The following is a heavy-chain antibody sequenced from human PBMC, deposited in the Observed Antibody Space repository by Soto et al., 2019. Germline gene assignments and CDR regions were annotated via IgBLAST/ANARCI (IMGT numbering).Heavy chain of an antibody. CDR2: ISYDGSNK. V-gene: IGHV3-30-3*01. Sequence: QVQLVESGGGVVQPGRSLRLSCAASGFTFSSYAMHWVRQAPGKGLEWVADISYDGSNKYYADSVKGRFTISRDNSKNTLYLQMNSLRAEDTAVYYCARDLTGYDFWSGYYTPYYYYGMDVWGQGTTVTVSS. J-gene: IGHJ6*02. CDR3: ARDLTGYDFWSGYYTPYYYYGMDV. D-gene: IGHD3-3*01. CDR1: GFTFSSYA.